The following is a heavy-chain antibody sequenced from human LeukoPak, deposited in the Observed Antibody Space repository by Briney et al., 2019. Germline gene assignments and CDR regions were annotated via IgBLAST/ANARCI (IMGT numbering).Heavy chain of an antibody. CDR2: IIPIFGTA. J-gene: IGHJ6*03. V-gene: IGHV1-69*05. CDR1: GGTFSGYA. Sequence: GASVKVSCKASGGTFSGYAISWVRQAPGQGLEWMGGIIPIFGTANYAQKFQGRVTITTDESTSTAYMELSSLRSEDTAVYYCARELRAGHYMDVWGKGTTVTVSS. D-gene: IGHD3-16*01. CDR3: ARELRAGHYMDV.